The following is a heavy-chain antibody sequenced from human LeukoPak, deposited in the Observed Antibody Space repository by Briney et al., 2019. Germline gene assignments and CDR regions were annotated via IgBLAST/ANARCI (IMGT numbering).Heavy chain of an antibody. CDR1: GGSINSYY. V-gene: IGHV4-59*01. CDR3: ARVPPPYSSAWSFDY. CDR2: IYYSGST. Sequence: PSETLSLTCTVSGGSINSYYWSWIRQPPGKGLEWIGYIYYSGSTNYNPSLKSRVTISLHTSKTQFSLKLSSVAAADTAVYYCARVPPPYSSAWSFDYWGQGTLVTVSS. J-gene: IGHJ4*02. D-gene: IGHD6-13*01.